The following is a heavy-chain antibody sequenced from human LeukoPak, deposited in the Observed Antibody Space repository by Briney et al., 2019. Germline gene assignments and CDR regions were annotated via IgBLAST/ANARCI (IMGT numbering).Heavy chain of an antibody. J-gene: IGHJ4*02. Sequence: SGGSLRLSCAASGFTFSSYAMSWVRQAPGKGLEWVSAISGSGGSTYYADSVKGRFTISRDNSKNTLYVQMNSLRAEDTAVYYCARDCGGDCYSGTFDYWGQGTLVTVSS. V-gene: IGHV3-23*01. CDR2: ISGSGGST. CDR3: ARDCGGDCYSGTFDY. D-gene: IGHD2-21*02. CDR1: GFTFSSYA.